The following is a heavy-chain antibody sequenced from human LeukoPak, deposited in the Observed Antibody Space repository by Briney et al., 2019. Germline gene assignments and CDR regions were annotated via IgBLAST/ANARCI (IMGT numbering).Heavy chain of an antibody. J-gene: IGHJ4*02. V-gene: IGHV1-8*01. CDR2: MNPNSGNT. CDR1: GYTFANYD. Sequence: ASVKVSCKASGYTFANYDINWVRQASGQGLEWMGWMNPNSGNTGYAQKFQGRFTMTWDTSISTVYMELSSLRSEDTAVYYCARGLGSSTSCLDYWGQGTLVTVSS. D-gene: IGHD2-2*01. CDR3: ARGLGSSTSCLDY.